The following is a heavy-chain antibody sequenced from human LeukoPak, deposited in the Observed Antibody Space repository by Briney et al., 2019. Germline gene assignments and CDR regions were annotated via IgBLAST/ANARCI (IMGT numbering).Heavy chain of an antibody. J-gene: IGHJ4*02. D-gene: IGHD4-17*01. CDR2: IGSSGTYI. CDR1: GLTFSSHA. V-gene: IGHV3-21*01. Sequence: GGSLRLSCAASGLTFSSHAMTWVRQAPGKGPEWVSTIGSSGTYIYYADSVKGRFTISRDNAKNSLYLQMNSLRAEDTAVYYCASYGDYQLFYFDSWGQGTLVTVSS. CDR3: ASYGDYQLFYFDS.